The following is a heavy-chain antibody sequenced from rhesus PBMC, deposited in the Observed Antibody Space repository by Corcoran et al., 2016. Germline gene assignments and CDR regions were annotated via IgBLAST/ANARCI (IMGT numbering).Heavy chain of an antibody. Sequence: SLPCAVSGGSIRSGYDWSWIRQSPGKGLEWIGYIHGSSGSTNYNPSLKSRVTISKDTSKNQFSLKLSSMTTADTAVYYCARKGFCTSTTCYRYGLDSWGQGVVVTVSS. J-gene: IGHJ6*01. V-gene: IGHV4S7*01. CDR2: IHGSSGST. CDR3: ARKGFCTSTTCYRYGLDS. CDR1: GGSIRSGYD. D-gene: IGHD2-2*01.